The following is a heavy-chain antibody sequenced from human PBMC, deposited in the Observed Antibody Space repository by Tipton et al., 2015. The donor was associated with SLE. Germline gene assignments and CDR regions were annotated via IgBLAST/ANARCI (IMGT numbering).Heavy chain of an antibody. CDR3: AGDDYASGIT. CDR2: ISSSSRYI. Sequence: SLRLSCAASGFAFNNYAMHWVRQVPGKGLEWVSSISSSSRYIYHAESLKGRFTISRDNAKNSLYLQMNSLRVEDTAVYFCAGDDYASGITWGQGTLVTVSS. V-gene: IGHV3-21*03. CDR1: GFAFNNYA. J-gene: IGHJ5*02. D-gene: IGHD3-10*01.